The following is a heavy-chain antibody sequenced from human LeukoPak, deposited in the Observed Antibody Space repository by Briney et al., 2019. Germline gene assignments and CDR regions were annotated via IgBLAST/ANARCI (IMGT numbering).Heavy chain of an antibody. V-gene: IGHV3-23*01. J-gene: IGHJ4*02. Sequence: GGSLRLSCAASGFIFSSYGMSWVRQAPGKGLEWVSAIGGRDGSTYYADSVKGRFTISRDNSKNTLYVQMNSLRAEDTAVYYCAKGHYYGSGSLDYWGQGTLSPSPQ. CDR1: GFIFSSYG. CDR2: IGGRDGST. D-gene: IGHD3-10*01. CDR3: AKGHYYGSGSLDY.